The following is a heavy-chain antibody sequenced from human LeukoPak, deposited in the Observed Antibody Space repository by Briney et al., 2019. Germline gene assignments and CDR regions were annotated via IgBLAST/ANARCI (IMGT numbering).Heavy chain of an antibody. CDR2: IWYDGSNK. D-gene: IGHD3-3*01. J-gene: IGHJ6*02. CDR1: GFTFSSYG. V-gene: IGHV3-33*01. CDR3: ASLDDFWSGYYQYYGMDV. Sequence: GGSLRLSCAASGFTFSSYGMHWVRQAPGKGLEWVAVIWYDGSNKYYADSVKGRFTISRDNSKNTLYLQMNSLRAEDTAVYYCASLDDFWSGYYQYYGMDVWGQGTTVTVSS.